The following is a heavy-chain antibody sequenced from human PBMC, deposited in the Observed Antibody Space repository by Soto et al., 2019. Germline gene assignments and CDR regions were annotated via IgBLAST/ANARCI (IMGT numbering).Heavy chain of an antibody. CDR3: ARDRSSWFDS. D-gene: IGHD6-13*01. CDR2: INPNSGGT. Sequence: ASVKVSCKASGYPFTGYYMHWVRQAPGQGLEWMGWINPNSGGTNYAQKFQGRVTMTRDTSISTAYMDLSRLRSDDTAVYYCARDRSSWFDSWGQGTLVTVSS. V-gene: IGHV1-2*02. J-gene: IGHJ5*01. CDR1: GYPFTGYY.